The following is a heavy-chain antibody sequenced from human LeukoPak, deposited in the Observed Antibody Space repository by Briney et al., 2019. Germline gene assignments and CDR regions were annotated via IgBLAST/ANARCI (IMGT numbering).Heavy chain of an antibody. Sequence: GGSLRLSCAASGFTFSNNWLHWVRQVPGKGLVWVSRINSDGTTTTSAGSVKGRFTISRDNAKTTLYLQMNSLSAEDTAVDYCARSRWSVSELEYWGQGALVIVS. CDR3: ARSRWSVSELEY. CDR1: GFTFSNNW. D-gene: IGHD4-23*01. CDR2: INSDGTTT. J-gene: IGHJ4*02. V-gene: IGHV3-74*01.